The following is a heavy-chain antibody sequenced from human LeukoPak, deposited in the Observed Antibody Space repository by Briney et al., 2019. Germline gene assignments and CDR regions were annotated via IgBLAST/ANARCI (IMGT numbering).Heavy chain of an antibody. V-gene: IGHV3-7*01. CDR1: GFTFSSYW. CDR3: ARVLDNSSSRYQSLKY. Sequence: GGSLRLSCPASGFTFSSYWINWVAQPPGKGRGGVPKKKQDESEKYYVDSVKGRFTISRDNAKNSLYLQMDSLRAEDTAVYYCARVLDNSSSRYQSLKYWGQGTLVTVSS. CDR2: KKQDESEK. D-gene: IGHD6-25*01. J-gene: IGHJ4*02.